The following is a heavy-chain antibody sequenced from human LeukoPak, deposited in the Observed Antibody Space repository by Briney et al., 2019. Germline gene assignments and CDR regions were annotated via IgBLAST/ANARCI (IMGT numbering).Heavy chain of an antibody. D-gene: IGHD1-1*01. J-gene: IGHJ6*02. CDR1: GGSISSGDYY. V-gene: IGHV4-61*08. Sequence: SETLSLTCTVSGGSISSGDYYWSWIRQPPGKGLEWIGYIYYSGSTNYNPSLKSRVTISVDTSKNQFSLKLSSVTAADTAVYYCAGVGGTNYYYYGMDVWGQGTTVTVSS. CDR3: AGVGGTNYYYYGMDV. CDR2: IYYSGST.